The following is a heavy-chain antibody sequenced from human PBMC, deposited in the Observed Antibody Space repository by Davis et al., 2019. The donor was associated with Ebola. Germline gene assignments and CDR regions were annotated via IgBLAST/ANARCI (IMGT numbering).Heavy chain of an antibody. CDR3: ARGRHSSGYYSYYYYGMDV. Sequence: SETLSLTCTVSGRSISSHYWNWIRQPPGKGLEWIGEINHSGSTNYNPSLKSRVTISVDTSKNQFSLKLSSVTAADTAVYYCARGRHSSGYYSYYYYGMDVWGKGTTVTVSS. V-gene: IGHV4-34*01. J-gene: IGHJ6*04. D-gene: IGHD3-22*01. CDR1: GRSISSHY. CDR2: INHSGST.